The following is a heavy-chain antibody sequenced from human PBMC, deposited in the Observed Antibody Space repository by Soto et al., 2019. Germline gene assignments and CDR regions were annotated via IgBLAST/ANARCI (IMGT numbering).Heavy chain of an antibody. Sequence: SETLSLTCTVSGGSIRSDGYYWSWVRQHPGKDLEYIGYIYYSGRTYYNPSLMSRVTISLDTSESQFSLKLSSVTAADTAVYYCARATVIKQQLVSGWFDPWGQGTLVTVSS. CDR1: GGSIRSDGYY. CDR3: ARATVIKQQLVSGWFDP. V-gene: IGHV4-31*03. CDR2: IYYSGRT. D-gene: IGHD6-13*01. J-gene: IGHJ5*02.